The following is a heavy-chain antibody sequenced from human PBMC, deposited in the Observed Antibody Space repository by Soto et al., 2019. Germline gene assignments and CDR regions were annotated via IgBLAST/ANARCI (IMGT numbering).Heavy chain of an antibody. CDR3: ARDSVEMATMRYFDS. J-gene: IGHJ4*02. CDR2: IYYSGST. V-gene: IGHV4-31*03. D-gene: IGHD5-12*01. CDR1: GGSVTSGSYY. Sequence: SETLSLTCTVSGGSVTSGSYYWSWIRQPPGKGLEWIGYIYYSGSTYYNPSLKSRVTISVDTSKNQFSLKLSSVTAADTAVYYCARDSVEMATMRYFDSWGQGTLVTVSS.